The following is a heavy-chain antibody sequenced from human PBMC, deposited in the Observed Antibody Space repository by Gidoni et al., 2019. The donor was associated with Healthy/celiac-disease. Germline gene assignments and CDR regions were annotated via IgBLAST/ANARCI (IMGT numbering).Heavy chain of an antibody. CDR2: ISSSSSYI. J-gene: IGHJ4*02. Sequence: SCAASGFTFSSYSMNWVRQAPGKGLEWVSSISSSSSYIYYADSVKGRFTISRDNAKNSLYLQMNSLRAEDTAVYYCARDGREMATILDYWGQGTLVTVSS. CDR1: GFTFSSYS. CDR3: ARDGREMATILDY. V-gene: IGHV3-21*01. D-gene: IGHD5-12*01.